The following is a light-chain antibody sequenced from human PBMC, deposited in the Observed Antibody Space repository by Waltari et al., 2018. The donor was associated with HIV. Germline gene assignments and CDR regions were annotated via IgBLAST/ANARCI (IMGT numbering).Light chain of an antibody. CDR3: QQYETTPRT. J-gene: IGKJ1*01. CDR2: TSF. CDR1: QSISNNF. Sequence: EIVLTQSPGILSLSPGDRSLVSCRATQSISNNFFAWFQQKPGQPPRLLIYTSFIRAPGVPDRFSGSGSGTDFTLSINKLEPEDFAVYYCQQYETTPRTFGQGTKVEI. V-gene: IGKV3-20*01.